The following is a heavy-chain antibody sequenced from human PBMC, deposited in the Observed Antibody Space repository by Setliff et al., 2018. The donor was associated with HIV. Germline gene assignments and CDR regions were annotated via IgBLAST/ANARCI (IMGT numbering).Heavy chain of an antibody. CDR1: GYSISRGYY. Sequence: PSETLSLTCAVSGYSISRGYYWGWIRQPPGKGLEWIGYIYYSGSTYYNPSLKSRVTMSVDTSKNQFSLNLSSVTAADTAVYYCASVTIFGVVFDYWGQGTLVTVSS. J-gene: IGHJ4*02. V-gene: IGHV4-38-2*01. CDR2: IYYSGST. D-gene: IGHD3-3*01. CDR3: ASVTIFGVVFDY.